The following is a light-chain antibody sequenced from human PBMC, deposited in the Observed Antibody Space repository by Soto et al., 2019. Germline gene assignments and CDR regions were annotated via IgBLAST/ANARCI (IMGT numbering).Light chain of an antibody. CDR1: QDIRGA. CDR2: DVS. J-gene: IGKJ5*01. CDR3: QQFNSYPVT. Sequence: AIQVNQSPSSLSASVGDRVTITCLASQDIRGALAWYQQKPGKPPKLLIYDVSTLENGVPSRFSGDSSGTRFTRTISGLQPEDFGTYYCQQFNSYPVTFGHGTRLDIK. V-gene: IGKV1-13*02.